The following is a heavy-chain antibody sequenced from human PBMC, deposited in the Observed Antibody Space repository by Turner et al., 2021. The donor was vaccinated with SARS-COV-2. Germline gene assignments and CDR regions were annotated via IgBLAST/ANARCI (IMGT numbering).Heavy chain of an antibody. D-gene: IGHD2-21*01. CDR2: IFSNDEK. Sequence: QVTLKESGPVLVKPTETLTLTCTVSGFSLSTANMGVSWIRQPPGKALEWLAHIFSNDEKSYSTSLKSRLTISKDTSKSQVVLTMTNMDPVDTATYYCARIMWWGLAYGMDVWGQGTTVTVSS. CDR3: ARIMWWGLAYGMDV. J-gene: IGHJ6*02. V-gene: IGHV2-26*01. CDR1: GFSLSTANMG.